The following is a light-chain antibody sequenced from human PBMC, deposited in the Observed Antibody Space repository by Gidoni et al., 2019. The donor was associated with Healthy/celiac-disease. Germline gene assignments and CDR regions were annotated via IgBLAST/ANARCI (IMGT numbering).Light chain of an antibody. CDR3: QQYGSSPRT. J-gene: IGKJ1*01. V-gene: IGKV3-20*01. CDR1: QSVSSSY. CDR2: GAS. Sequence: EIVLTQSPGTLSLSPGERATLSCRASQSVSSSYLAWYQQKPGHAPRLLIYGASSRATGIPDRFRGSGSGTDFTLTISRLEPEDVAVYYCQQYGSSPRTFGQGTKVEIK.